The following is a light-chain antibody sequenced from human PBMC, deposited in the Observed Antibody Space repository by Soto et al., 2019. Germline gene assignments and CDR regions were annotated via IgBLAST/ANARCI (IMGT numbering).Light chain of an antibody. V-gene: IGKV1-5*03. Sequence: DIQMTQSPSTLSGSVGDRVTITCLASQTISSWLAWYQQKPGKAPKLLIYKAPTLKSGVPSRFSGSGSGTEFTLTISSLQPDDFATYYCQHYNSYSEAFGQGTKVDI. CDR1: QTISSW. CDR2: KAP. CDR3: QHYNSYSEA. J-gene: IGKJ1*01.